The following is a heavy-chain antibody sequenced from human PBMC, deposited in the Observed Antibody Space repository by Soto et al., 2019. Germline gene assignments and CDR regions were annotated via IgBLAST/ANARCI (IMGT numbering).Heavy chain of an antibody. V-gene: IGHV4-30-4*01. Sequence: QVQLQESGPGLVKPSQTLSLTCTVSGGSISSGDYYWSWIRQPPGKGLEWIGYIYYSGSTYYNPSLKSRVTISVDTSKNQFSLKLSSVTAAHTAVYYCARGGEGYYYGSGSYPEDGMDVWGQGTTVTVSS. CDR3: ARGGEGYYYGSGSYPEDGMDV. CDR2: IYYSGST. J-gene: IGHJ6*02. D-gene: IGHD3-10*01. CDR1: GGSISSGDYY.